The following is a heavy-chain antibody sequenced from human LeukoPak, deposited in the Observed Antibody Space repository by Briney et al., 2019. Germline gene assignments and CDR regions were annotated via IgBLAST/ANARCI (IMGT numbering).Heavy chain of an antibody. CDR3: ARYMTVSGLRSTKGY. CDR1: GYSFTTFS. D-gene: IGHD6-19*01. J-gene: IGHJ4*02. Sequence: ASVKVSCKASGYSFTTFSIHWVRQAPGQSLEWMGRINSDNGDTEYSQRFQGRLTFTRDTSATTAYIELSSLTSEDTAVYYCARYMTVSGLRSTKGYWGQGTLVTVSS. CDR2: INSDNGDT. V-gene: IGHV1-3*01.